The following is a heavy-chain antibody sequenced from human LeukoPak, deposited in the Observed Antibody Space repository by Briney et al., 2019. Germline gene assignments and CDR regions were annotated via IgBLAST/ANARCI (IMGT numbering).Heavy chain of an antibody. Sequence: SETLSLTCTVSGGSISSSSYYWGWIRQPPGKGLEWIGSIYYSGSTYYNPSLKSRVTISVDTSKNQFSLKLSSVTAADTAVYYCARKSSSWYGDFQHWGQGTLVTVSS. CDR2: IYYSGST. CDR3: ARKSSSWYGDFQH. CDR1: GGSISSSSYY. J-gene: IGHJ1*01. V-gene: IGHV4-39*01. D-gene: IGHD6-13*01.